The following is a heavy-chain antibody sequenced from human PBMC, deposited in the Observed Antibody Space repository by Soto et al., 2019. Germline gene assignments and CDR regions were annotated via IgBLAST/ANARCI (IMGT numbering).Heavy chain of an antibody. V-gene: IGHV4-34*01. J-gene: IGHJ6*03. CDR2: INHRGST. CDR1: GGYFSGYY. CDR3: AREGAARPPDNQYYYYMDV. D-gene: IGHD6-6*01. Sequence: SETLSLTCAVYGGYFSGYYWRWIRQPPGKGQKWIGEINHRGSTNYNPSLKSRVTISVDTSNNQFSLKLSSVTAADTAVYYCAREGAARPPDNQYYYYMDVWGKGTTVT.